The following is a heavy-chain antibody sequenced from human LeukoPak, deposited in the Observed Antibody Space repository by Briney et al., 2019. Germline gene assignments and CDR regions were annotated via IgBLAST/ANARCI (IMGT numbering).Heavy chain of an antibody. CDR2: IYYSGSI. D-gene: IGHD6-13*01. V-gene: IGHV4-4*02. CDR3: ARQLRSWAAAGTGWFDP. CDR1: GGSISSTNW. J-gene: IGHJ5*02. Sequence: KPSGTLSLTCDVSGGSISSTNWWSWVRQPPGKGLEWIGSIYYSGSIYYNPSLKSRVTMSVDTSKNQFSLKLSSVTAADTAVYSCARQLRSWAAAGTGWFDPWGQGTLVTVSS.